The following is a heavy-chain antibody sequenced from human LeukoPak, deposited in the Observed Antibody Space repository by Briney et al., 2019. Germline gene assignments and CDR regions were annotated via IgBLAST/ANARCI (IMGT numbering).Heavy chain of an antibody. D-gene: IGHD3-10*01. Sequence: SETLSLTCSVSGGSIRNISYYWGWIRQPPGKGLEWIGSVYYSGNTEFNPSLKSRLTISADTSKNQFSLKLSSVTATDTAVYYCARHYGPWGQGTLVTVSS. V-gene: IGHV4-39*01. J-gene: IGHJ4*02. CDR3: ARHYGP. CDR1: GGSIRNISYY. CDR2: VYYSGNT.